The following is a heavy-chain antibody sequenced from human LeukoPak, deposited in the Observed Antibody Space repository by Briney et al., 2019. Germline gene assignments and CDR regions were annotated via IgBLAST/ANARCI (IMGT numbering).Heavy chain of an antibody. CDR2: ISYDGSNK. CDR3: ARDQFTNGGKKDY. Sequence: PGRSLRLSCAASGFTFSSYAMQWVRQAPGKGLDGVAVISYDGSNKYYADSVKGRFTISRDNSKNTLYPQMNSLRAEDTAVYYCARDQFTNGGKKDYWGQGTLVSVSS. J-gene: IGHJ4*02. V-gene: IGHV3-30-3*01. CDR1: GFTFSSYA. D-gene: IGHD2-2*01.